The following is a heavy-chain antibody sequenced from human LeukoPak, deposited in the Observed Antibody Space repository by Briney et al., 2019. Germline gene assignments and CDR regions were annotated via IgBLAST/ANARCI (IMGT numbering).Heavy chain of an antibody. CDR2: INPSGSST. CDR1: GYTFTTYY. V-gene: IGHV1-46*01. Sequence: ASVKVSCKASGYTFTTYYMHWVRQAPGQGLEWMGIINPSGSSTTYAQKFQGRVTITRDTSTSTVYMELSSLRSEDTATYYCARGPPGRVYDSSKKGLFDPWGQGTLVTVSS. J-gene: IGHJ5*02. CDR3: ARGPPGRVYDSSKKGLFDP. D-gene: IGHD3-22*01.